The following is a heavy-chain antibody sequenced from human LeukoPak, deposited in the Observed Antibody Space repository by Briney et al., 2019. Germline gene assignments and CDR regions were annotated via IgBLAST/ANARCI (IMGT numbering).Heavy chain of an antibody. V-gene: IGHV4-61*02. CDR3: ARYYDSSGYYYYYMDV. Sequence: PSETLSLTCTVSGGSISSGSYYWRWIRQPAGKGLEWIGRIYTSGIPNYNPSLKSRVTISVDTSKNQFSLKLSSVTAADTAVYYCARYYDSSGYYYYYMDVWGKGTTVTVSS. CDR2: IYTSGIP. CDR1: GGSISSGSYY. J-gene: IGHJ6*03. D-gene: IGHD3-22*01.